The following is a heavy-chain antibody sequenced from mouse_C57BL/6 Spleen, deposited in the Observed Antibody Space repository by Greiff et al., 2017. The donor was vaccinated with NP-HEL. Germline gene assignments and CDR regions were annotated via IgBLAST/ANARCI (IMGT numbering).Heavy chain of an antibody. CDR2: IRSKSSNYAT. CDR3: VRDLRITTILADAY. D-gene: IGHD1-1*01. Sequence: EVHLVESGGGLVQPKGSLKLSCAASGFTFNTDAMHWVRQAPGKGLEWVARIRSKSSNYATYYADSVKDRITISRDDSQSMLYLQMNIMLTAVTTMYTCVRDLRITTILADAYWGQGTLVTVSA. CDR1: GFTFNTDA. V-gene: IGHV10-3*01. J-gene: IGHJ3*01.